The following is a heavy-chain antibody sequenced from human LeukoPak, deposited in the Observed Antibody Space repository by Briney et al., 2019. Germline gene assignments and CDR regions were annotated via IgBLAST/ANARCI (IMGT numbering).Heavy chain of an antibody. CDR2: ISPHNGNR. D-gene: IGHD3-10*01. CDR1: GYTFTRYG. CDR3: ARTGYGSGSDDFDF. Sequence: ASVKVSCKTSGYTFTRYGVSWVRQAPGQGLEWMGCISPHNGNRDYAQKFKDRVTMTTDTSTNTVYLELRSLRPDDTAMYYCARTGYGSGSDDFDFWGQGTLVTVSS. J-gene: IGHJ4*02. V-gene: IGHV1-18*01.